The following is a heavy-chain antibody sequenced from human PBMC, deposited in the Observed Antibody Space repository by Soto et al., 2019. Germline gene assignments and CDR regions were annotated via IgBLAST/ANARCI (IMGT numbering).Heavy chain of an antibody. Sequence: SGPTLVNPTQTLTLTCTFSGFSLSTSGMCVSWIRQPPGKALEWLARIDWDDDKYYSTSLKTRLTISKDTSKNQVVLTMTNMDPVDTATYYCARNEVASFSRPPAGFDPWGQGTLVTVSS. D-gene: IGHD2-15*01. J-gene: IGHJ5*02. V-gene: IGHV2-70*11. CDR2: IDWDDDK. CDR3: ARNEVASFSRPPAGFDP. CDR1: GFSLSTSGMC.